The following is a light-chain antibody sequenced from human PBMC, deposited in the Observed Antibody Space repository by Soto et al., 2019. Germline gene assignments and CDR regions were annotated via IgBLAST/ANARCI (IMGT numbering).Light chain of an antibody. J-gene: IGKJ2*01. CDR3: QQYYRAPRT. CDR2: WAS. CDR1: RSLFYSPHNKSY. Sequence: DIVMTQSPDSLAVSLGERATINCTSGRSLFYSPHNKSYLAWYQQKVGQPPQMLIYWASTWESGVPDRFRGSASGTDFTLTITSLQADDVAVYYCQQYYRAPRTFGQGTKVE. V-gene: IGKV4-1*01.